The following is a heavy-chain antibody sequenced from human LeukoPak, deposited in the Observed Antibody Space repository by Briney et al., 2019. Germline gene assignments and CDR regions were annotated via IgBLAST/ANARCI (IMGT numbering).Heavy chain of an antibody. CDR3: ARDRRQQLVLFMFDY. V-gene: IGHV1-18*01. CDR2: ISAYNGNT. Sequence: GASVKVSCKASGYTFTSYGISWVRQAPGQGLEWMGWISAYNGNTNYAQKLQGRVTMTTDTSTSTAYMELRSLRSGDTAVYYCARDRRQQLVLFMFDYWGQGTLVTVPS. CDR1: GYTFTSYG. J-gene: IGHJ4*02. D-gene: IGHD6-13*01.